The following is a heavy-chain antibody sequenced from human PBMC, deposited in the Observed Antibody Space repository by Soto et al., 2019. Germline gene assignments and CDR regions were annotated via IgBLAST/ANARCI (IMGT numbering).Heavy chain of an antibody. J-gene: IGHJ6*02. CDR2: IRSKANSYAT. V-gene: IGHV3-73*01. D-gene: IGHD3-3*01. Sequence: GGSLRLSCAASGFTFSGSAMHWVRQASGKGLEWVGRIRSKANSYATAYAASVKGRFTISRDDSKNTAYLQMNSLKTEDTAVYYCTRRTGDFWSGYYPTQAPYGMDVWGQGTTVTVSS. CDR1: GFTFSGSA. CDR3: TRRTGDFWSGYYPTQAPYGMDV.